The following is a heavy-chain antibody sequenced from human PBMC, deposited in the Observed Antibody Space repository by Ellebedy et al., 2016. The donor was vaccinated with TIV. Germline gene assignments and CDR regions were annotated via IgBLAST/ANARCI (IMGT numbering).Heavy chain of an antibody. D-gene: IGHD1-26*01. CDR1: GFTFSSYS. CDR2: ISSSSSTI. V-gene: IGHV3-48*04. Sequence: GGSLRLXCAASGFTFSSYSMNWVRQAPGKGLEWVSYISSSSSTIYYADSVKGRFTISRDNAKNSLYLQMNSLRAEDTAVYYCAMPGWELLGDYYYYGMDVWGQGTTVTVSS. CDR3: AMPGWELLGDYYYYGMDV. J-gene: IGHJ6*02.